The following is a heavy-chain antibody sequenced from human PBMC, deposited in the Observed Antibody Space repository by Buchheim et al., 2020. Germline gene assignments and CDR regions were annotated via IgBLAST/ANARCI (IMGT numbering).Heavy chain of an antibody. CDR2: ISGSGGST. CDR3: AKSGLYYDILTGYYLVDY. V-gene: IGHV3-23*01. J-gene: IGHJ4*02. D-gene: IGHD3-9*01. Sequence: EVQLLESGGGLVQPGGSLRLSCAASGFTFSSYAMSWVRQAPGKGLEWVSAISGSGGSTYYADSVKGRFTISRDNSKNKLYLQMNSLRAEDTAVYYCAKSGLYYDILTGYYLVDYWGQGTL. CDR1: GFTFSSYA.